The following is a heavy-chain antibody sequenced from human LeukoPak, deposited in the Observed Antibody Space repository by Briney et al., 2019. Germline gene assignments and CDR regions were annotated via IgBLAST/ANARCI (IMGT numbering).Heavy chain of an antibody. V-gene: IGHV1-8*01. CDR2: MNPNSGNT. D-gene: IGHD3-10*01. CDR3: ARGRGFEPSFDY. Sequence: ASVKVSCKASGYTFTSYDINWVRQATGQGLEWMGRMNPNSGNTGYAQKFQGRVTMTRNTSISTAYMELSSLRSEDTAVYYCARGRGFEPSFDYWGQGTLVTVSS. J-gene: IGHJ4*02. CDR1: GYTFTSYD.